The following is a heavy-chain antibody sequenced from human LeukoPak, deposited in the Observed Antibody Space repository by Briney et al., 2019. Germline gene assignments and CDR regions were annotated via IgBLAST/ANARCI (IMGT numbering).Heavy chain of an antibody. CDR1: GGSISSSSYY. Sequence: PSETLSPTCTVSGGSISSSSYYWGWIRQPPGKGLEWIGRIYYSGSTYYNPSLKSRVTISVDTSKNQFSLKLSSVTAADTAVYYCARDRIAVAGAYYYGMDVWGQGTTVTVSS. D-gene: IGHD6-19*01. V-gene: IGHV4-39*07. J-gene: IGHJ6*02. CDR3: ARDRIAVAGAYYYGMDV. CDR2: IYYSGST.